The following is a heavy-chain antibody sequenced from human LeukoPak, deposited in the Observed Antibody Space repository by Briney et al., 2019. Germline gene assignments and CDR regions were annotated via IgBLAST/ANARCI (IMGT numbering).Heavy chain of an antibody. D-gene: IGHD6-19*01. V-gene: IGHV3-30*04. CDR2: ISHEGRNK. J-gene: IGHJ4*02. CDR3: ARFFSGYLDY. Sequence: GGSLRLSCAASGFTFSSYTMHWVRQAPGKGVEWVAVISHEGRNKYYADSVKGRFTISRDNSKNTLYLQVNSLRPEDTAVYYCARFFSGYLDYWGQGTLVTVSS. CDR1: GFTFSSYT.